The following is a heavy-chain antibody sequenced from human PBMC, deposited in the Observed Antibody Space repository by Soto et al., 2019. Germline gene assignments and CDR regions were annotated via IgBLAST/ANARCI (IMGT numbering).Heavy chain of an antibody. CDR1: GFTFSSYW. CDR3: ARDLVTGTTSWFDP. CDR2: IKQDGSEK. V-gene: IGHV3-7*01. J-gene: IGHJ5*02. Sequence: EVQLVESGGGVVQPGGSLRLSCAASGFTFSSYWMSWVRQAPGKRLEWVANIKQDGSEKYYVDSVKGRFTISRDNAKNSLYLQMNSLRAEDTAVYYCARDLVTGTTSWFDPWGQGTLVTVSS. D-gene: IGHD1-20*01.